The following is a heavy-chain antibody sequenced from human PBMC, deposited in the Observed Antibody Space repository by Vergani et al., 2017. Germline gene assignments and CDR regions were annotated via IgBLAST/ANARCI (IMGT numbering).Heavy chain of an antibody. D-gene: IGHD4-17*01. V-gene: IGHV4-30-4*08. CDR1: GGPISGGDYY. J-gene: IGHJ4*02. CDR2: IYYSGST. Sequence: QVQLQESGPGLVKPSQPLSRTCTVSGGPISGGDYYWSLIRQPPGKGLEGIGYIYYSGSTYYNPSLKSRVTISVDTSKNQFSLKLSTVTAANTAVYYCARDRYGVGYWGQGTLVTVSS. CDR3: ARDRYGVGY.